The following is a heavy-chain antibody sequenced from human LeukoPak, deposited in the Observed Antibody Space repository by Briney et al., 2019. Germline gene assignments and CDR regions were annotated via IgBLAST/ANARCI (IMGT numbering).Heavy chain of an antibody. V-gene: IGHV4-4*02. D-gene: IGHD6-19*01. CDR3: ARATPGIAVAGLFDY. Sequence: SETLSLTCAVSDGSISSSNWWTWVRQPPGKGLEWIGEIYHSGSTNYNPSLKSRVTISIDKSKNQFSLELSSVTAADTAVYYCARATPGIAVAGLFDYWGQGTLVTVSS. J-gene: IGHJ4*02. CDR1: DGSISSSNW. CDR2: IYHSGST.